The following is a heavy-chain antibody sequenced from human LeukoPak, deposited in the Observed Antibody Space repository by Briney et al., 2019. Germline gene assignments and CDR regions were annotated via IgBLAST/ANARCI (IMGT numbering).Heavy chain of an antibody. D-gene: IGHD3-22*01. CDR1: GYTFTSYA. CDR2: LNADSGNT. Sequence: ASVKVSCKASGYTFTSYAMHWVRQAPGQRREWMGWLNADSGNTKYSQEFQGRVTITRDTSASTAYMELSSLRSEDTAVYYCARDHSTYYYDSSGYYDAFDIWGQGTMVTVSS. V-gene: IGHV1-3*03. CDR3: ARDHSTYYYDSSGYYDAFDI. J-gene: IGHJ3*02.